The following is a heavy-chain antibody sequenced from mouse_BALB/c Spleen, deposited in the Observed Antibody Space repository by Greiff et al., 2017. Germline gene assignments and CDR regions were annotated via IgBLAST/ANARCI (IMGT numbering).Heavy chain of an antibody. CDR2: ISSGGST. D-gene: IGHD2-1*01. CDR3: ARGEDGNYY. CDR1: GFTFSSYA. Sequence: EVMLVESGGGLVKPGGSLKLSCAASGFTFSSYAMSWVRQTPEKRLEWVASISSGGSTYYPDSVKGRFTISRDNARNILYLQMSSLRSEDTAMYYCARGEDGNYYWGQGTTLTVSS. J-gene: IGHJ2*01. V-gene: IGHV5-6-5*01.